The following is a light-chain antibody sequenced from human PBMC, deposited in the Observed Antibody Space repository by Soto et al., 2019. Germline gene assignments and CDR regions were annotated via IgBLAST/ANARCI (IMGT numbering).Light chain of an antibody. CDR1: QSVSSY. J-gene: IGKJ4*01. V-gene: IGKV3-11*01. Sequence: EIVLTQSPATLSLSPGERATLSCRASQSVSSYLAWYQQKPGQAPRLLISDASNRATGIPARFSGSGSGTDFILTISSLEPEDFAVYYCQQRSHWPTFGGGTKVEIK. CDR3: QQRSHWPT. CDR2: DAS.